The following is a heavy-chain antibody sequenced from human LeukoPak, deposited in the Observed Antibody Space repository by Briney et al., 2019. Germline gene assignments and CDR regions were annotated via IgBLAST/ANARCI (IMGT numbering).Heavy chain of an antibody. Sequence: SETLSLTCTVSGGSINSGDYHWSWIRQPPGKGLEWIGSTYYQPPLKSRVSISVDISKNQFSLKLSSVTAADTAVYYCARGPTVTTDYWGQGTLVTVSS. CDR2: ST. CDR3: ARGPTVTTDY. CDR1: GGSINSGDYH. V-gene: IGHV4-30-4*01. J-gene: IGHJ4*02. D-gene: IGHD4-17*01.